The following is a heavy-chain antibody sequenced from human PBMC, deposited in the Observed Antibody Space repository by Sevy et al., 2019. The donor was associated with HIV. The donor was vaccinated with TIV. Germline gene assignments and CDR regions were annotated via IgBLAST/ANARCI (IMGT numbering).Heavy chain of an antibody. CDR2: ISSSSSYI. V-gene: IGHV3-21*01. CDR3: ARDLTYYYDSSGYGFFDY. D-gene: IGHD3-22*01. Sequence: GGSLRLSCAASGFTFSSYSMNWVRQAPGKGLEWVSSISSSSSYINYADSVKGRFTISRDKAKNSLYLQMNSLRAEDTAVYYCARDLTYYYDSSGYGFFDYWGQGTLVTVSS. CDR1: GFTFSSYS. J-gene: IGHJ4*02.